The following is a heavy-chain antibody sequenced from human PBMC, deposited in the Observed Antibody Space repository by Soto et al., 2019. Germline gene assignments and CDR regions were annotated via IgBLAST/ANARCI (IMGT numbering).Heavy chain of an antibody. CDR1: SFPFVPIA. V-gene: IGHV3-30*18. J-gene: IGHJ4*02. CDR2: FAADGVSK. D-gene: IGHD2-21*02. CDR3: VKYSQGGTAWYSHFDS. Sequence: QVQLMESGGKVVRLGRSRKSRCQASSFPFVPIALHWVGKLPARGPGWGAVFAADGVSKYYADSVRGRVTISRDNSKNTLFLHMTSLRPEDSGLYYCVKYSQGGTAWYSHFDSWGQGTLVTVSS.